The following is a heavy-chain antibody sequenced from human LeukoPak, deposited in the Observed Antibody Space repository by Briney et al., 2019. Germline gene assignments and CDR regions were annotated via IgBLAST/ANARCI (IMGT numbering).Heavy chain of an antibody. J-gene: IGHJ4*02. CDR3: ARDPHCSSTSCYVRGFDY. CDR2: INHSGST. V-gene: IGHV4-34*01. CDR1: AGSVSGYY. Sequence: SETLSLTFAVYAGSVSGYYWSSIRQPPGKWREWIGEINHSGSTNYNPSLKSRVTISVDTSKNQFSLKLSSVTAADTAVYYCARDPHCSSTSCYVRGFDYWGQGTLVTVSS. D-gene: IGHD2-2*01.